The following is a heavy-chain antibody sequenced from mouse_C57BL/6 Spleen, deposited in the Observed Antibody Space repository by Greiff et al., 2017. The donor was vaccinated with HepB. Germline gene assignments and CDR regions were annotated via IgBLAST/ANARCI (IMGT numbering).Heavy chain of an antibody. CDR2: ISYDGSN. V-gene: IGHV3-6*01. CDR1: GYSITSGYY. Sequence: EVKLQESGPGLVKPSQSLSLTCSVTGYSITSGYYWNWIRQFPGNKLEWMGYISYDGSNNYNPSLKNRISITRDTSKNQFFLKLNSVTTEDTATYYCARDEGLRVFDYWGQGTTLTVSS. J-gene: IGHJ2*01. CDR3: ARDEGLRVFDY. D-gene: IGHD2-2*01.